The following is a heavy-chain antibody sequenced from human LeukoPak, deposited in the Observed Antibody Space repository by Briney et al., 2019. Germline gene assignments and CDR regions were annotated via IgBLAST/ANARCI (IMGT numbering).Heavy chain of an antibody. D-gene: IGHD1-26*01. V-gene: IGHV3-23*01. Sequence: GASLRLSCAASGFTFSSYAMSWVRQAPGKGLERVSAISGSGGTTYYADSVKGRFTISRDNSKNTLYLQMNSPRAEDTAVYYCAKDFSVWGSYPAFDIWGQGTMVTVSS. CDR3: AKDFSVWGSYPAFDI. J-gene: IGHJ3*02. CDR1: GFTFSSYA. CDR2: ISGSGGTT.